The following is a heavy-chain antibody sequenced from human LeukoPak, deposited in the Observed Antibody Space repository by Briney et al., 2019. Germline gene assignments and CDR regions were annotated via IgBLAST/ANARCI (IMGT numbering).Heavy chain of an antibody. D-gene: IGHD6-6*01. Sequence: GGSLRLSCAASGFTFSSYGMHWVRQAPGKGLEWVAVISYDGNNKYYADSVKGRFTISRDNSKNTLYLQMNSLRAEDTAVYYCARDGENSSSYYYYYYMDVWGKGTTVTVSS. V-gene: IGHV3-30*03. CDR2: ISYDGNNK. J-gene: IGHJ6*03. CDR1: GFTFSSYG. CDR3: ARDGENSSSYYYYYYMDV.